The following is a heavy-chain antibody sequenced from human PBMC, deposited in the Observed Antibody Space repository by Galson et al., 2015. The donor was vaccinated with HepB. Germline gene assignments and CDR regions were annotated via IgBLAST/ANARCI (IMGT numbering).Heavy chain of an antibody. J-gene: IGHJ4*02. V-gene: IGHV3-74*01. CDR3: TREEGFWSGYRY. CDR1: AFTFSTYW. Sequence: SLRLSCAASAFTFSTYWMQWVRQAPGKGLVLVSRINSDGSSTSYADSVKGRFTISRDNAKNTLYLQMNSLRAEDTAVYYCTREEGFWSGYRYWGQGTLVTVSS. D-gene: IGHD3-3*01. CDR2: INSDGSST.